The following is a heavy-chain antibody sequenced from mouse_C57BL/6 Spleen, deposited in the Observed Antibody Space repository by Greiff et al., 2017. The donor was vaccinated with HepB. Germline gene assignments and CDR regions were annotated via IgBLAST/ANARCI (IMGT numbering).Heavy chain of an antibody. V-gene: IGHV1-64*01. D-gene: IGHD1-1*02. Sequence: QVQLQQPGAELVKPGASVKLSCKASGYTFTSYWMHWVKQRPGQGLEWIGMIHPNSGSTNYNEKFKSKATLTVDKSSSTAYMQLSSLTSEDSAVYYCARSGGGPPWFAYWGQGTLVTVSA. CDR1: GYTFTSYW. J-gene: IGHJ3*01. CDR2: IHPNSGST. CDR3: ARSGGGPPWFAY.